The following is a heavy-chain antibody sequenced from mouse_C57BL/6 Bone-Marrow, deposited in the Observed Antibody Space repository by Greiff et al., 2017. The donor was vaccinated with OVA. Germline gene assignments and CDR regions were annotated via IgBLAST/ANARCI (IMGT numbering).Heavy chain of an antibody. CDR2: IYPGSGNT. CDR3: VRYYAMDY. CDR1: GYTFTDYY. Sequence: VQLQQSGAELVRPGASVKLSCKASGYTFTDYYINWVKQRPGQGLEWIARIYPGSGNTYYNEKFKGKATLTAEKSSSTAYMQLSSLTSEDSAVYFCVRYYAMDYWGQGTSVTVSS. J-gene: IGHJ4*01. V-gene: IGHV1-76*01.